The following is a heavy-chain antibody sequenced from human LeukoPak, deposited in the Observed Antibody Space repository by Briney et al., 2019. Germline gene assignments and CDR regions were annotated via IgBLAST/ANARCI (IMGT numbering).Heavy chain of an antibody. CDR1: GGSISSSSYY. CDR3: ARAYGPFDY. D-gene: IGHD4-17*01. J-gene: IGHJ4*02. CDR2: IYYSGST. V-gene: IGHV4-61*01. Sequence: SETLSLTCTVSGGSISSSSYYWSWIRQPPGKGLEWIGYIYYSGSTNYDPSLKSRVTISVDTSKNQFSLKPSSVTAADTAVYYCARAYGPFDYWGQGTLVTVSS.